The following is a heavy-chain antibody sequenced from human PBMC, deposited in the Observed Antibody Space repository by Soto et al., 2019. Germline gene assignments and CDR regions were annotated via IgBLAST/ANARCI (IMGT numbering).Heavy chain of an antibody. CDR3: ATLFDFSCGHDIVEMIEGDIFDF. Sequence: GQRLEPMGVINPSGGSTTYAQNLQGRVTMTTDTSTSTVYMELSSLRSEDTAVYYCATLFDFSCGHDIVEMIEGDIFDFWGQGTTIT. V-gene: IGHV1-46*04. J-gene: IGHJ3*01. D-gene: IGHD3-3*01. CDR2: INPSGGST.